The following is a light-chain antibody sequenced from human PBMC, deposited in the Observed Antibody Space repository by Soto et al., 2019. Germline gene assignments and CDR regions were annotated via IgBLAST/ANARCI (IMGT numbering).Light chain of an antibody. CDR3: QQYGDSVFT. Sequence: VLTQSPDTLSLSPGERATLSCGASQSIYDNHLAWYQQKPGLAPKLLVYDASNRASGIPDRFSGSGSRTDFTLTISRLEPEDSAVYYCQQYGDSVFTFGGGTKVAIK. CDR2: DAS. V-gene: IGKV3D-20*01. J-gene: IGKJ4*01. CDR1: QSIYDNH.